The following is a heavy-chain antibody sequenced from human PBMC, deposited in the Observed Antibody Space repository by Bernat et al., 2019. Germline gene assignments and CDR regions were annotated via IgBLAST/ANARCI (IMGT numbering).Heavy chain of an antibody. CDR1: GGSISSSNW. J-gene: IGHJ3*02. Sequence: QVQLQESGPGLVKPSGTLSLTCAVSGGSISSSNWWSWVRQPPGKGLEWIGEIYHSGSTNYNPSLKSRVTISVDKSKNQFSLKLSSVTAADTAVYYCARVAPRYRSGWGGAFDIWGQGTMVTVSS. V-gene: IGHV4-4*02. D-gene: IGHD6-19*01. CDR2: IYHSGST. CDR3: ARVAPRYRSGWGGAFDI.